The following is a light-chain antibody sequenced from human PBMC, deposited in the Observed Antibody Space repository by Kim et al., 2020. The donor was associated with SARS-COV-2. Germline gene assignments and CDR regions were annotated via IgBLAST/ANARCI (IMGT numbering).Light chain of an antibody. V-gene: IGKV3-11*01. CDR1: HGVSSY. J-gene: IGKJ4*01. Sequence: LSVGERATVSCRASHGVSSYLAWYQQKAGQAPRLLIYDASKRATGIPTRFSGSGSGTDFTLTISSLEPEDFAVYYCQQHSNWPPVFGGGTKVDIK. CDR2: DAS. CDR3: QQHSNWPPV.